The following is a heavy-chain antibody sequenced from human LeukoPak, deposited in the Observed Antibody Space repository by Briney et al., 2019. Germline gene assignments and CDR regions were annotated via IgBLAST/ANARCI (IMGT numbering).Heavy chain of an antibody. CDR3: ASRLRPYYYDSSGYYYKS. D-gene: IGHD3-22*01. J-gene: IGHJ5*02. Sequence: SETLSLTCAVYGGSFSGYYWSWIRQPPGKGLEWIGEINHSGSTNYNPSLKSRVTISVDTSKNQFSLKLSSVTAADTAVYYCASRLRPYYYDSSGYYYKSWGQGTLVTVSS. CDR2: INHSGST. CDR1: GGSFSGYY. V-gene: IGHV4-34*01.